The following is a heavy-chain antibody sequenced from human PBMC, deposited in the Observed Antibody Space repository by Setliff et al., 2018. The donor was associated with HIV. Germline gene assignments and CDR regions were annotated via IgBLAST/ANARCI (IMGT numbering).Heavy chain of an antibody. Sequence: PGGSLRLSCAGSGFTLSSHDMGWIRQAPGKGLEWVSAVSASDGRTYYADSVKGRFTVSRDNSKNTLYLQMNSLRAEDTAVYYCAKGDSSSGYYWVRFDYWGQGTLVTVSS. V-gene: IGHV3-23*01. CDR3: AKGDSSSGYYWVRFDY. CDR1: GFTLSSHD. J-gene: IGHJ4*02. D-gene: IGHD3-22*01. CDR2: VSASDGRT.